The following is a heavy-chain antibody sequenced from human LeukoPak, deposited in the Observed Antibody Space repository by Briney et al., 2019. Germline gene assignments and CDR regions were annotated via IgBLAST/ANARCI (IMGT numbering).Heavy chain of an antibody. V-gene: IGHV3-30*04. CDR3: AREARDYFDY. J-gene: IGHJ4*02. Sequence: GGSLRLSCAASGFTFSSYAMHWVRQAPGKGLEWVAVISYDGSNKYYADSVKGRFTISRDNSKNTLYLQMNSLRAEDTAVYYCAREARDYFDYWGQGTLVTVSS. CDR2: ISYDGSNK. CDR1: GFTFSSYA.